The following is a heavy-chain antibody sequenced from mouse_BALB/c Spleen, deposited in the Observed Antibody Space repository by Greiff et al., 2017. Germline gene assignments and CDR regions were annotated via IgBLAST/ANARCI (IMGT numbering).Heavy chain of an antibody. Sequence: QVTLKVSGPGILQPSQTLSLTCSFSGFSLSTSGMGVSWIRQPSGKGLEWLAHIYWDDDKRYNPSLKSRLTISKDTSRNQVFLKITSVDTADTATYYCARKWDGRYYFDYWGQGTTLTVSS. J-gene: IGHJ2*01. D-gene: IGHD4-1*01. V-gene: IGHV8-12*01. CDR1: GFSLSTSGMG. CDR3: ARKWDGRYYFDY. CDR2: IYWDDDK.